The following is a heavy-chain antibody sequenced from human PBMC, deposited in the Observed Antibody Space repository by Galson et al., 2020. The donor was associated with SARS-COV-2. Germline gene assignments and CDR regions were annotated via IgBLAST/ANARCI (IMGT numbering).Heavy chain of an antibody. CDR2: IYYSGST. CDR1: GGSISDYY. V-gene: IGHV4-59*01. J-gene: IGHJ4*02. D-gene: IGHD5-12*01. CDR3: ARETGYSGYVR. Sequence: SETLSLTCTVSGGSISDYYWSWIRQPPGKGLEWIGYIYYSGSTDYNPSLKSRVTISVDTSKNQFSLRLTSVTAADTAVYYCARETGYSGYVRWGQGTLVTVSS.